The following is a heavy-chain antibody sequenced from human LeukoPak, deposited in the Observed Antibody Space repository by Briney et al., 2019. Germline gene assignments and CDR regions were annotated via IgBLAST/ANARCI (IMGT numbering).Heavy chain of an antibody. CDR3: ARAIHDSSGYYFGYFDY. J-gene: IGHJ4*02. D-gene: IGHD3-22*01. V-gene: IGHV3-21*01. Sequence: GGSLRLSCAASGFTFSSYSMNWVRQAPEKGLEWVSSISSSSSYIYYADSVKGRFTISRDNAKNTLYLQMNSLRAEDTAVYYCARAIHDSSGYYFGYFDYWGQGTLVTVSS. CDR2: ISSSSSYI. CDR1: GFTFSSYS.